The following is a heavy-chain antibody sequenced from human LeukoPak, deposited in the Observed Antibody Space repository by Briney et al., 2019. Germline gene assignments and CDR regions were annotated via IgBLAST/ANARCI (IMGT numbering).Heavy chain of an antibody. J-gene: IGHJ4*02. CDR1: GGSISSSSYY. CDR3: ARGPNWNDSPRWIHYFDY. D-gene: IGHD1-20*01. Sequence: SETLSLTCTVSGGSISSSSYYWGWIRQPPGKGLEWIGSIYYSGSTYYNPSLKSRVTISVDTSKNQFSLKLSSVTAADTAVYYCARGPNWNDSPRWIHYFDYWGQGTLVTVSS. V-gene: IGHV4-39*07. CDR2: IYYSGST.